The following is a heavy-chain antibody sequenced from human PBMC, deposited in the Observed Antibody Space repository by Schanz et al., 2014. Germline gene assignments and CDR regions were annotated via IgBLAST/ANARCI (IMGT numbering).Heavy chain of an antibody. CDR2: ISDSGDTA. CDR1: GFTFTNYA. CDR3: AKSLESCPGGRCARGYFDN. V-gene: IGHV3-23*01. Sequence: EVQLLESGGGLVQPGGSLRLSCAASGFTFTNYAMSWVRQAPGKGLEWVSLISDSGDTAYYADSVKGRFTISRDNFKGALYLQMSSLRAEDTAVYYCAKSLESCPGGRCARGYFDNWGQGTLVIVSS. D-gene: IGHD2-8*02. J-gene: IGHJ4*02.